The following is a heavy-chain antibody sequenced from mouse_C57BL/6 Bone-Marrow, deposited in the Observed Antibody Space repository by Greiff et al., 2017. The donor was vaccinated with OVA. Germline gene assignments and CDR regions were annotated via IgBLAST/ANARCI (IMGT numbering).Heavy chain of an antibody. CDR2: IDPETGGT. CDR1: GYTFTDYE. D-gene: IGHD1-1*01. Sequence: VQGVESGAELVRPGASVTLSCKASGYTFTDYEMHWVKQTPVHGLEWIGAIDPETGGTDYNQKFKGKAILTADKSSSTAYMELRSLTSEDSAVYYCTKGSSWDYWGQGTTLTVSS. V-gene: IGHV1-15*01. J-gene: IGHJ2*01. CDR3: TKGSSWDY.